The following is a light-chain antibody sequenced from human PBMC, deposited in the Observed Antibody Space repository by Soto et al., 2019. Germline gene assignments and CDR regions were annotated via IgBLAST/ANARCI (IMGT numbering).Light chain of an antibody. V-gene: IGLV2-14*03. Sequence: QSALTQPASVSGSHGQSITISCTGTSSDVGAYDYVSWYQQHPGEVPKLMIFDVSDRPSGVSNRFSGSKSGNTASLTISGLQAEDEADYYCSSFTTSTSYVFGTGTKVTVL. CDR1: SSDVGAYDY. CDR3: SSFTTSTSYV. CDR2: DVS. J-gene: IGLJ1*01.